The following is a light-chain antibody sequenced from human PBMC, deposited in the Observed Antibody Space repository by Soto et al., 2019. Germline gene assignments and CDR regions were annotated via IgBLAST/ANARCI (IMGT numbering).Light chain of an antibody. Sequence: EIVMTQSPATLSVSPGERATLFCRASQSVSSNLAWYQQKPGQAPRLLIYGASTRATGFPARFSGSGSGTEFTLTIGSLQSEDFAVYYCQQYNNLPRTFGQGTKLEIK. J-gene: IGKJ2*01. CDR2: GAS. V-gene: IGKV3-15*01. CDR1: QSVSSN. CDR3: QQYNNLPRT.